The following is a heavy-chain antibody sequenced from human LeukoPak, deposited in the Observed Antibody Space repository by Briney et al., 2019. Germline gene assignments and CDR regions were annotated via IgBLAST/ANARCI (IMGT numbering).Heavy chain of an antibody. D-gene: IGHD3-9*01. CDR3: ARGGPPYYDINWFDP. V-gene: IGHV1-69*04. CDR1: GGTFSSYA. CDR2: IIPILGIA. J-gene: IGHJ5*02. Sequence: GASVKVSYKASGGTFSSYAISWVRQAPGQGLEWMGRIIPILGIANYAQKFQGRVTITADKSTSTAYMELSSLRSEDTAVYYCARGGPPYYDINWFDPWGQGTLVTVSS.